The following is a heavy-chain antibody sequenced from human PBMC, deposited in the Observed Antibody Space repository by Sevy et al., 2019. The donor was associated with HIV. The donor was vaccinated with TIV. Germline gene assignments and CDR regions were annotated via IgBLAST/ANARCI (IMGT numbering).Heavy chain of an antibody. J-gene: IGHJ4*02. V-gene: IGHV3-74*01. CDR2: INSDGSST. CDR3: ARDPTIIAAAGPKILGGY. CDR1: GFTFSSYW. D-gene: IGHD6-13*01. Sequence: GGSLRLSCAASGFTFSSYWMHWVRQAPGKGLVWVSRINSDGSSTSYADSVKGRFIISRDNAKNTLYLQMNSLRAEDTAVYYCARDPTIIAAAGPKILGGYWGQGTLVTVS.